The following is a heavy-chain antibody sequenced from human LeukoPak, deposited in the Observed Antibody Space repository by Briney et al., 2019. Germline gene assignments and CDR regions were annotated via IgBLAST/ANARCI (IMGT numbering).Heavy chain of an antibody. J-gene: IGHJ4*02. Sequence: PSETLSLTCTASGGSISSYYWSWIRQPAGKGLEWIGRIYTSGSTNYNPSLKSRVTMSVDTSKNQFSLKLSSVTAADTAVYYWARGYYYDSSGYGFDYWGQGTLVTVSS. V-gene: IGHV4-4*07. D-gene: IGHD3-22*01. CDR1: GGSISSYY. CDR3: ARGYYYDSSGYGFDY. CDR2: IYTSGST.